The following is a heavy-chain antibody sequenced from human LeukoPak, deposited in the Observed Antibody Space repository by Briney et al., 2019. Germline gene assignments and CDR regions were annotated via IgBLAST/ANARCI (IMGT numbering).Heavy chain of an antibody. J-gene: IGHJ4*02. CDR1: GFTFDDYG. V-gene: IGHV3-20*04. CDR2: INWNGGST. Sequence: GGSLRLSCAASGFTFDDYGMSWVRQAPGKGPEWVSGINWNGGSTGYADSVKGRFTISRDNAKNSLYLQMNSLRAEDTALYYCARVRHSSGWYPFDYWGQGTLVTVSS. CDR3: ARVRHSSGWYPFDY. D-gene: IGHD6-19*01.